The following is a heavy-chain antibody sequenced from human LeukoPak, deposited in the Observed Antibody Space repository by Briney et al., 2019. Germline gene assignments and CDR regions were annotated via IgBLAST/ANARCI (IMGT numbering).Heavy chain of an antibody. V-gene: IGHV3-74*01. CDR1: GFTVSNYW. J-gene: IGHJ3*02. CDR3: GREDRIVLGNDAFDI. Sequence: GGSLRLSCAASGFTVSNYWMNWVRQAPGKGLVWISRISGDGRTISYADSVKGRFTISSDNAKNTVFLRMNSLRGEDTAVYYCGREDRIVLGNDAFDIWGQGTMVTVSS. D-gene: IGHD2-8*01. CDR2: ISGDGRTI.